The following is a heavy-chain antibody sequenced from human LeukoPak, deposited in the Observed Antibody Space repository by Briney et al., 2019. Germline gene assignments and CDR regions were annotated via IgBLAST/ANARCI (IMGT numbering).Heavy chain of an antibody. J-gene: IGHJ6*02. CDR3: ARLGFGDLSPYTYGLDV. D-gene: IGHD3-10*01. V-gene: IGHV4-34*01. Sequence: SETLSLTYAVSGGSFSGYFWTWVRQPPGKGLEWIGEINYGGGINYSPSLRNRVTISRDTSKSQFALRLSSVTAADTALYYCARLGFGDLSPYTYGLDVWGQGTTVIVSS. CDR2: INYGGGI. CDR1: GGSFSGYF.